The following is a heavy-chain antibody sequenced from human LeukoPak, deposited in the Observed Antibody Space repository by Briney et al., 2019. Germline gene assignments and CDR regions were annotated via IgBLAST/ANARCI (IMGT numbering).Heavy chain of an antibody. D-gene: IGHD1-14*01. CDR1: GFTFDDYA. Sequence: GGSLRLSCAASGFTFDDYAMHWVRQAPGKGLEWVSGISWNSGSIGYADSVKGRFTISRDNAKNSLYLQMNSLRAEDMALYYCAKATTTTSYMDVWGEGTTVTVSS. CDR3: AKATTTTSYMDV. J-gene: IGHJ6*03. V-gene: IGHV3-9*03. CDR2: ISWNSGSI.